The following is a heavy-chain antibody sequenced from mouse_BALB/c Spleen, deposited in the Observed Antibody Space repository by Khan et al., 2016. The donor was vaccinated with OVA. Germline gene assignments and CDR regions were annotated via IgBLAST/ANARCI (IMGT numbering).Heavy chain of an antibody. V-gene: IGHV5-9-3*01. J-gene: IGHJ3*01. CDR3: ARSACGSFAY. CDR2: ISSDGDYT. D-gene: IGHD1-1*02. Sequence: DVQLVESGGGLVKPGGSLKLSCAASGFTFSTYAMSWVRQTPEKRLEWVATISSDGDYTYFPDNVTGRFTISRDNAKNTLCLQMTSLRSEDTAMYYCARSACGSFAYWGQGTLVTVSA. CDR1: GFTFSTYA.